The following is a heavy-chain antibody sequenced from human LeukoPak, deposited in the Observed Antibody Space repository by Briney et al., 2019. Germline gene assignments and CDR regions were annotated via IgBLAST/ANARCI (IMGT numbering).Heavy chain of an antibody. D-gene: IGHD3-16*01. V-gene: IGHV4-59*08. CDR3: ARHGGGYSFDY. CDR1: GGSFSRYF. Sequence: SETLSLTCAVYGGSFSRYFWSWIRQPPGKGLEWIGYVDNSAITYTNPSLKSRVTIFLATSKKQVSLKLSSVTAADTAVYFCARHGGGYSFDYWGQGTLVTVSS. J-gene: IGHJ4*02. CDR2: VDNSAIT.